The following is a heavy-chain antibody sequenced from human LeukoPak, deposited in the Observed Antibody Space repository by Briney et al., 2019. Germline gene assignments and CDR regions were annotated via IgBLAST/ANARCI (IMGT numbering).Heavy chain of an antibody. J-gene: IGHJ4*02. V-gene: IGHV4-59*01. D-gene: IGHD5-12*01. CDR3: ASHVDIVATFDY. Sequence: SETLSLTCTVSGGSISSYYWSWIRHPPAKGLEWIGYIYYSGSTNYNPSLKSRVTISVDTSKNQFSLKLSSVTAADTAVYYCASHVDIVATFDYWGQGTLVTVSS. CDR1: GGSISSYY. CDR2: IYYSGST.